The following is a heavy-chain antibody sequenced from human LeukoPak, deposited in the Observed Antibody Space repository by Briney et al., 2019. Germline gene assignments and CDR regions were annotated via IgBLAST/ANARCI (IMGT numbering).Heavy chain of an antibody. CDR1: GGSISSSSYY. V-gene: IGHV4-39*01. CDR3: ARGYYDFCSGYSPPTNWFDP. J-gene: IGHJ5*02. D-gene: IGHD3-3*01. Sequence: SETLSLTCTVSGGSISSSSYYWGWIRQPPGKGLEWIGSIYYSGSTYYNPSLKSRVTISVDTSKNQFSLKLSSVTAADTAVYYCARGYYDFCSGYSPPTNWFDPWGQGTLVTVSS. CDR2: IYYSGST.